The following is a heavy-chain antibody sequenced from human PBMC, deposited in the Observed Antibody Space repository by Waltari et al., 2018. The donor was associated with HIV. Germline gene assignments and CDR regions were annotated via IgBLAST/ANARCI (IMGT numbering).Heavy chain of an antibody. Sequence: EVQLVGSGGGLVQPGGSLRLSCAASGFTVSSNYMSWVRQAPGKGLGWVSVIYSGGSTYYADSVKGIFTISRDNSKNTLYLQMNSLRAEDTAVYYCASIAYCGGDCYPRGMDVWGQGTTVTVSS. V-gene: IGHV3-66*01. CDR1: GFTVSSNY. CDR2: IYSGGST. J-gene: IGHJ6*02. CDR3: ASIAYCGGDCYPRGMDV. D-gene: IGHD2-21*02.